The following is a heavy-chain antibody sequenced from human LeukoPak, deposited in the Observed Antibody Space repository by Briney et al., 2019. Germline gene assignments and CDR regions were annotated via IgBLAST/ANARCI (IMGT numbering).Heavy chain of an antibody. Sequence: GGPLRPSCAASEFTFSSYAMSWVRQAPGKGLEWVSAISGSGGSTYYADSVKGRFTISRDNSKNTLYLQMNSLRAEDTAVYYCAKDLGSHSSGWYWGQGTLVTVSS. D-gene: IGHD6-19*01. CDR3: AKDLGSHSSGWY. CDR2: ISGSGGST. J-gene: IGHJ4*02. V-gene: IGHV3-23*01. CDR1: EFTFSSYA.